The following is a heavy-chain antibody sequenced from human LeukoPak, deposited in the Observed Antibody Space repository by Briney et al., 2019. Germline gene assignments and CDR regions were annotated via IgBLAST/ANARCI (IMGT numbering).Heavy chain of an antibody. V-gene: IGHV4-59*08. CDR2: IYYSGST. D-gene: IGHD2-8*02. Sequence: SETLSLTCTISGGSISTYFWNWIRQPPGKGLEWIGNIYYSGSTNYNPSLKSRVTISLETSKNQFSLKLSSVTAADTAVYYCAGHHPRNTVDFWGQGTLVTVSS. CDR1: GGSISTYF. J-gene: IGHJ4*02. CDR3: AGHHPRNTVDF.